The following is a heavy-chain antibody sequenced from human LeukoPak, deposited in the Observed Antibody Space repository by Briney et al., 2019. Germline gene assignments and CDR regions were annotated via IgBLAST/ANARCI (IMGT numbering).Heavy chain of an antibody. CDR3: ARGQGGNYYLNYFDY. D-gene: IGHD1-26*01. CDR1: GGSFSTYY. CDR2: FYYSGST. J-gene: IGHJ4*02. V-gene: IGHV4-59*01. Sequence: SETLSLTCTVTGGSFSTYYWSWVRQPPGKGLEWIGHFYYSGSTNYNPSLKSRVTISVDTSRNQFSLKLTSVTAADTAVYYCARGQGGNYYLNYFDYWGQGALVTVSS.